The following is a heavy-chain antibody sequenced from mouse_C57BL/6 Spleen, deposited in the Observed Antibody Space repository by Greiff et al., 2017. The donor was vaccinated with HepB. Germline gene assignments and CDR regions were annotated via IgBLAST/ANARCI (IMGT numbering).Heavy chain of an antibody. D-gene: IGHD1-1*01. V-gene: IGHV1-69*01. CDR1: GYTFTSYW. J-gene: IGHJ4*01. Sequence: QVQLQQPGAELVMPGASVKLSCKASGYTFTSYWMHWVKQRPGQGLEWIGEIDPSDSYTNYNQKFKGKSTLTVDKSSSTAYMQLSSLTSEDSAVYYCASSSYSYAMDYWGQGTSVTVSS. CDR3: ASSSYSYAMDY. CDR2: IDPSDSYT.